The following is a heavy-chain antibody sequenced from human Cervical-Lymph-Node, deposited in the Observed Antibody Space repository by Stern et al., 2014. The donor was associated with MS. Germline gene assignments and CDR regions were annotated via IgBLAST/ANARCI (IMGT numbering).Heavy chain of an antibody. CDR3: ARHRGDGYNFDY. Sequence: QLQLQESGPGLVKPSETLSLTCTVSGGSISSSSYYGGWIRQPPGKGLEWIGSIYYSGSTYYNPSLKSRVTISVDTSKNQVSLKLSSVTAADTAVYYCARHRGDGYNFDYWGQGTLVTVSS. V-gene: IGHV4-39*01. J-gene: IGHJ4*02. D-gene: IGHD5-24*01. CDR2: IYYSGST. CDR1: GGSISSSSYY.